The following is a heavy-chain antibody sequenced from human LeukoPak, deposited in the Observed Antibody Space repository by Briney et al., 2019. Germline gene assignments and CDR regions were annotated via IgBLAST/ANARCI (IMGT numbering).Heavy chain of an antibody. CDR2: INPNSGGT. V-gene: IGHV1-2*02. D-gene: IGHD1-26*01. J-gene: IGHJ3*02. Sequence: ASVKVSCKASGYTFTGYYMHWVRQAPGQGLEWMGWINPNSGGTNYAQKFQGRVTMTRDTSISTAYMELSRLRSDDTAVYYCAREVRWELGHPDDAFDIWGQGTTVTVSS. CDR1: GYTFTGYY. CDR3: AREVRWELGHPDDAFDI.